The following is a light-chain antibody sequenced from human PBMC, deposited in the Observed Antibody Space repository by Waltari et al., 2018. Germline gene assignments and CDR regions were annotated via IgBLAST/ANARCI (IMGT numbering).Light chain of an antibody. V-gene: IGKV3-20*01. Sequence: EIVLTQSPGTLSLSPGESATLSCRTSQSVTRALAWYQQKPGQAPRPLIYGASNRATGIPDRFSGSWSGTDFSLTISSLEPEDFAVYYCQHYLRLPVTFGQGTKVEVK. CDR1: QSVTRA. J-gene: IGKJ1*01. CDR3: QHYLRLPVT. CDR2: GAS.